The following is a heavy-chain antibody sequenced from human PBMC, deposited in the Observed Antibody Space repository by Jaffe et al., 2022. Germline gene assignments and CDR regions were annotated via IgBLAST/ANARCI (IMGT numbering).Heavy chain of an antibody. V-gene: IGHV5-51*01. D-gene: IGHD2-2*01. J-gene: IGHJ6*03. CDR3: VRHPFPLVPSAVPDYYHYYMDV. CDR2: IYPGDSDT. CDR1: GDSFTTYW. Sequence: EVQLVQSEAEVKKPGESLKISCKGFGDSFTTYWIGWVRQMPGKGLEWMGIIYPGDSDTRYSPSFEGQVTISADKSISTAYLQWSSLKASDTAIYYCVRHPFPLVPSAVPDYYHYYMDVWGKGTTVTVSS.